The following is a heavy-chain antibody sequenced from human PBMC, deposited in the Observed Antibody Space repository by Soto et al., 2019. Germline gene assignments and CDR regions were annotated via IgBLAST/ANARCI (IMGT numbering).Heavy chain of an antibody. CDR1: GYTFTGQY. D-gene: IGHD3-22*01. CDR3: AASSSWRYNWFEP. V-gene: IGHV1-2*02. J-gene: IGHJ5*02. Sequence: ASVKVSCKASGYTFTGQYMHWVRQAPGQGLEWMGWINPNTGGTNYAQNFQGRVALTRDTSISTAYMELSSLRSDDTAVFYCAASSSWRYNWFEPWGKGTLVSVSS. CDR2: INPNTGGT.